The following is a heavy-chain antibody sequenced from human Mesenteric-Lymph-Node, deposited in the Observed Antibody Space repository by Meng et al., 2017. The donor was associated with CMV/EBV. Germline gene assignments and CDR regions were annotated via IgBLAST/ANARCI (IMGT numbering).Heavy chain of an antibody. CDR3: ARENLPYYYDSSGLPFDY. J-gene: IGHJ4*02. CDR2: IRTDGSSK. V-gene: IGHV3-30*02. Sequence: GESLKISCAASGFIFSSYGMHWVRQAPGKGLDWVAFIRTDGSSKYYRDSVKGRFTISRDNSKNTLYLQMNNLRAEDTAVYYCARENLPYYYDSSGLPFDYWGQGTLVTVSS. CDR1: GFIFSSYG. D-gene: IGHD3-22*01.